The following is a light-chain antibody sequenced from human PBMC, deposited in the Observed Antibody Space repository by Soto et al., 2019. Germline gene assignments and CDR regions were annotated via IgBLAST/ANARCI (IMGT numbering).Light chain of an antibody. CDR2: VAS. CDR1: QIVSIQF. J-gene: IGKJ1*01. CDR3: HQYGNAPHT. V-gene: IGKV3-20*01. Sequence: DTVLTQARGTLSFSPGERAILSCRATQIVSIQFLSWYHEKPGQAPRLLIYVASIRATGTPDRFSGSGSGTDFTLTISRLEPEDFALYYCHQYGNAPHTFGPGTKVDI.